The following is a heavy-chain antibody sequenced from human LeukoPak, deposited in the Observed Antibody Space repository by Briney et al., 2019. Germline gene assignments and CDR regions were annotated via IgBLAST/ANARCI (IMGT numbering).Heavy chain of an antibody. D-gene: IGHD3-22*01. J-gene: IGHJ4*02. V-gene: IGHV4-59*08. CDR1: GGPISSYY. CDR3: ARQYSDDSSGYYFAY. CDR2: IYYSGST. Sequence: PSETLSLTCTVSGGPISSYYWSWIRQPPGKGLEWIGYIYYSGSTNYYPSLKSRVTISVDTSKNQFSLKLSSVTAADTAVYYCARQYSDDSSGYYFAYWGQGTLVTVSS.